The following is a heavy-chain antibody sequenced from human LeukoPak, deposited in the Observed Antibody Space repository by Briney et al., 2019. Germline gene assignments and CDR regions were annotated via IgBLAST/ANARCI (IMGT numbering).Heavy chain of an antibody. J-gene: IGHJ5*01. V-gene: IGHV3-11*01. Sequence: MPGGSLRLSCAASGFTFSDYYMSWIRQAPGKGLEWVSYISSRGTAIYYADSVKGRFTVSRDNARNSLYLQMSSLRADDTAVYYCARDLGGSWTTFDFWGQGTLVTVSS. D-gene: IGHD2-15*01. CDR3: ARDLGGSWTTFDF. CDR2: ISSRGTAI. CDR1: GFTFSDYY.